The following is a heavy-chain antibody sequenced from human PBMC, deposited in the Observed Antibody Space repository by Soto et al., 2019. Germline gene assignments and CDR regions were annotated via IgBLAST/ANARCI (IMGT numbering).Heavy chain of an antibody. J-gene: IGHJ6*02. CDR2: IYSSENN. CDR3: ARLNGYCISTNCHGYYGMDV. D-gene: IGHD2-2*03. V-gene: IGHV4-39*01. Sequence: QLQLQESGPGLVKPSETLSLTCTVSGDSVSTNSYSWGWIRQSPGKGLEWIGTIYSSENNYYNPSLLSRVTISVDTSKNEFSLRLSSVTAADTAVYYCARLNGYCISTNCHGYYGMDVWSQGTTVTVSS. CDR1: GDSVSTNSYS.